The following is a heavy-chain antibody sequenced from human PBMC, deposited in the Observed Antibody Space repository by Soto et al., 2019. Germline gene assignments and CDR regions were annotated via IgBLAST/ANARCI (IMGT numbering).Heavy chain of an antibody. Sequence: QVQLVQSGAEVKKPGASVKVSCKTSGYTFTSYDINWVRQATGQGLEWLGWMNPNSGNTGYAQKFQGRVTMSRNTSISTSYMERSSLRSADTAVYYCPRANTVTTRGRGALGYWGQGTLVTVSS. CDR2: MNPNSGNT. D-gene: IGHD4-17*01. J-gene: IGHJ4*02. V-gene: IGHV1-8*01. CDR3: PRANTVTTRGRGALGY. CDR1: GYTFTSYD.